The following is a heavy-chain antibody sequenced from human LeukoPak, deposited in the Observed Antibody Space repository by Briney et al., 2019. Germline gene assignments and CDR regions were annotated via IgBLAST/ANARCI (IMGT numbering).Heavy chain of an antibody. CDR1: GFTFDDYA. CDR2: ISWDGGST. V-gene: IGHV3-43D*03. D-gene: IGHD2-2*01. Sequence: GGSLRLSCAASGFTFDDYAMHWVRQAPGKGLEWVSLISWDGGSTYYADSVKGRFTISRDNSKNSLYLQMNSLRAEDTAVYYCARAIGRRSESLGYCSSTSCGDAFDIWGQGTMVTVSS. J-gene: IGHJ3*02. CDR3: ARAIGRRSESLGYCSSTSCGDAFDI.